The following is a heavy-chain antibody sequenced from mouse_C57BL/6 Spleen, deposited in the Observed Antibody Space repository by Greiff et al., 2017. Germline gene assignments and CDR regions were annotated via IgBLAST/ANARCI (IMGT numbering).Heavy chain of an antibody. D-gene: IGHD4-1*01. V-gene: IGHV1-69*01. CDR3: ARGWDDY. Sequence: QVQLQQSGAELVMPGASVKLSCKASGYTFTSYWMHWVKQRPGQGLEWIGEIDPSDSYTNYNQKFKGKSTLTVDKSSSTAYMQLSSLTSEDSAVYYCARGWDDYWGQGTTLTVSS. CDR1: GYTFTSYW. J-gene: IGHJ2*01. CDR2: IDPSDSYT.